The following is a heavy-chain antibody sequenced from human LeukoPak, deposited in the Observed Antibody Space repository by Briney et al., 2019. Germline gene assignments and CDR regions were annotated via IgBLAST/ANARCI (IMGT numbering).Heavy chain of an antibody. Sequence: PGGSLRLSCAASGFNFRSYGMHWVRQAPGKGLEWVAVIWYDGSNKNYADSVKGRFTISRDNSKNTLYLQMNSLRAEDTAVYYCARGVRGIYDSSGYYLDYWGQGTLVTVSS. CDR2: IWYDGSNK. CDR3: ARGVRGIYDSSGYYLDY. CDR1: GFNFRSYG. V-gene: IGHV3-33*01. J-gene: IGHJ4*02. D-gene: IGHD3-22*01.